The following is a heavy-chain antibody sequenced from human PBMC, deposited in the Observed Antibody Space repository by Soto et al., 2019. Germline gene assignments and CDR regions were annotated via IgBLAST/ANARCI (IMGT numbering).Heavy chain of an antibody. V-gene: IGHV2-5*02. J-gene: IGHJ3*02. CDR2: IYWDGDK. CDR1: GFSLSSNGVG. CDR3: ADRGDGDYEGIFDI. Sequence: QITLKESGPTLVKPTQTLTLTCTFSGFSLSSNGVGVGWIRQPPGKALEWLAPIYWDGDKHYSPSLKSRLTITKDTSKNQVVLTMTNMDPVDTATYYCADRGDGDYEGIFDIWGQGTMVTVSS. D-gene: IGHD4-17*01.